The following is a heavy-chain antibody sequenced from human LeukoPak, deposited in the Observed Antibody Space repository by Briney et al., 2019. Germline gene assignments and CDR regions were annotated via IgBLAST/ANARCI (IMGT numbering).Heavy chain of an antibody. CDR3: ARDYDFWSGYPYFDY. J-gene: IGHJ4*02. V-gene: IGHV3-30-3*01. Sequence: GRSPRLSCAASGFTFSSYAMHWVRQAPGKGLEWVAVISYDGSNKYYADSVKGRFTISRDNSKNTLYLQMNSLRAEDTAVYYCARDYDFWSGYPYFDYWGQGTLVTVSS. CDR1: GFTFSSYA. CDR2: ISYDGSNK. D-gene: IGHD3-3*01.